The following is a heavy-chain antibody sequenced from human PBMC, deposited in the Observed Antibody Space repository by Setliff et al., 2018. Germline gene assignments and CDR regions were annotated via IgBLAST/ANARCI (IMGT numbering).Heavy chain of an antibody. CDR3: ASQRLARYFES. D-gene: IGHD2-21*01. J-gene: IGHJ4*02. V-gene: IGHV4-38-2*01. CDR2: IFDNGST. CDR1: DYSINSPFT. Sequence: SETLSLTCAVSDYSINSPFTWGWIRQPPGKGLEWIGTIFDNGSTFYNPSLNSRVTMSIDTSKKEFSLRLSSVTAADTAVYYCASQRLARYFESWGQGILVTVSS.